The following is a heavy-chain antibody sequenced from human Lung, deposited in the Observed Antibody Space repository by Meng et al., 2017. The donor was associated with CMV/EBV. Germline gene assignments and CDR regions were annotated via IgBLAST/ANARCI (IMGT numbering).Heavy chain of an antibody. V-gene: IGHV1-2*02. CDR3: ARLFHTILGTGCYYGMDV. CDR1: GYTFNGYN. D-gene: IGHD3-3*01. CDR2: INPNSGGT. J-gene: IGHJ6*02. Sequence: ASXXVSXKASGYTFNGYNMHWVRQAPGQGLEWMGWINPNSGGTNYAQRLQGRVTLTIDTSISTAYMELSRLKSDDTAVYFCARLFHTILGTGCYYGMDVWGQGXTVTVSS.